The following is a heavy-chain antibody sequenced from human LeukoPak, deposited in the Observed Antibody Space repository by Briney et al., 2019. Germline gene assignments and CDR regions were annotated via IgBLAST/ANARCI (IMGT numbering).Heavy chain of an antibody. D-gene: IGHD2-21*02. CDR2: IYYSGST. Sequence: SSETLSLTCTVSGGSISSGGYYWSWIRQHPGKGLEWIGYIYYSGSTNYNPSLKRRVTISVDTSKNQFSLKLSSVTAADTAVYYCARGLRVLPRGAYCGGDCYNGVYFQRWGQGTLVTVSS. CDR3: ARGLRVLPRGAYCGGDCYNGVYFQR. CDR1: GGSISSGGYY. V-gene: IGHV4-31*03. J-gene: IGHJ1*01.